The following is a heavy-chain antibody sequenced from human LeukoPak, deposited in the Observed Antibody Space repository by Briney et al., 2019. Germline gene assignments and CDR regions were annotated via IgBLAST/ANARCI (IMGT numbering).Heavy chain of an antibody. D-gene: IGHD3-9*01. J-gene: IGHJ6*04. CDR3: ARHPTILTGYSGYYYGMDV. CDR1: GYSFTSYW. V-gene: IGHV5-10-1*01. Sequence: GESLKISCKGSGYSFTSYWISWVRQMPGKGLEWMGRIDPSDSYTNYSPSFQGHVTISADKSISTAYLQWSSLKASDTAMYYCARHPTILTGYSGYYYGMDVWGKGTTVTVSS. CDR2: IDPSDSYT.